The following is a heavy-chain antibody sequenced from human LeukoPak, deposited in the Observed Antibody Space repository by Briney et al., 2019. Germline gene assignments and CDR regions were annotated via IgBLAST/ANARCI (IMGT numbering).Heavy chain of an antibody. D-gene: IGHD1-26*01. Sequence: GGSLRLSCAASGFTFNSYSMNWVRQAPGKGLEWVSSISSSSIYIFYADSVKGRFTISRDDAKNSLYLQMNSLRAEDTAVYYCARDRLVGANDAFDIWGQGTMVTVSS. CDR2: ISSSSIYI. J-gene: IGHJ3*02. CDR3: ARDRLVGANDAFDI. V-gene: IGHV3-21*01. CDR1: GFTFNSYS.